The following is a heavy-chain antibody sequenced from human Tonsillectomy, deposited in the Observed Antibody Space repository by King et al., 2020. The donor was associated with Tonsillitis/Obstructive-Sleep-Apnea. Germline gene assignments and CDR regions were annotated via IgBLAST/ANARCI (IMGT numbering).Heavy chain of an antibody. CDR1: GYTFTSYG. V-gene: IGHV1-18*01. Sequence: QLVQSGAEVKKPGASVKVSCKASGYTFTSYGISWVRQAPGQGLEWMGWISAYNGNTNYAQKLQGRVTMTTDTSTGTAYMELRSLRSDDTAVYYCARVVVVVPAAISYYYYYMDVWGKGTTVTVSS. CDR2: ISAYNGNT. CDR3: ARVVVVVPAAISYYYYYMDV. D-gene: IGHD2-2*01. J-gene: IGHJ6*03.